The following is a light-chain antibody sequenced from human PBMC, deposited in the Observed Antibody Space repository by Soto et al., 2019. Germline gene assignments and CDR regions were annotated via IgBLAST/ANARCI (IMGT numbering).Light chain of an antibody. V-gene: IGKV3-20*01. CDR3: QQYGRSLPT. CDR2: GAS. CDR1: QSISNNY. J-gene: IGKJ2*01. Sequence: ENVLTQSPDILSLSPGERVSLSCRASQSISNNYLAWYQQKPGQAPRVLIYGASSRATGIPDRFSGSGSGTDFTLTISRLQPEDFALYYCQQYGRSLPTFGRGTKLEIK.